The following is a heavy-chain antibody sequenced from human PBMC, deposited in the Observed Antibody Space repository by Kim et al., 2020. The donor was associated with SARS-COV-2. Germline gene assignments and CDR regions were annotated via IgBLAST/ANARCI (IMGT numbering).Heavy chain of an antibody. CDR2: GST. D-gene: IGHD5-12*01. Sequence: GSTCDNPSLKSRATISGDTAKNQFSLKMTSVTAADTAVYYCARLYSARPDYWGQGTLVTVSS. J-gene: IGHJ4*02. V-gene: IGHV4-39*01. CDR3: ARLYSARPDY.